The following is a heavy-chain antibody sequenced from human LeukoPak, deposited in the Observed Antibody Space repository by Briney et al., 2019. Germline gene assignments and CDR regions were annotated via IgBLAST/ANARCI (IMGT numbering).Heavy chain of an antibody. CDR1: GFTFSSYW. CDR3: ARYSSTMGANWFDP. CDR2: IKQDGSEE. Sequence: GGSLRLSCTASGFTFSSYWMSWVRQAPGKGLEWVADIKQDGSEEYYVDSVKGRFSISRDNAKNSMYLQMNSLRAEDTAVYYCARYSSTMGANWFDPWGQGTLVTVSS. J-gene: IGHJ5*02. V-gene: IGHV3-7*01. D-gene: IGHD2-2*01.